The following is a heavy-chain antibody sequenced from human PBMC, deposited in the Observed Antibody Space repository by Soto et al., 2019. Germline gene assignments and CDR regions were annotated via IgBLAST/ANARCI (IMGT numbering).Heavy chain of an antibody. D-gene: IGHD2-8*02. V-gene: IGHV4-39*01. CDR3: ARLSGGRSVYLVS. J-gene: IGHJ5*01. CDR1: GTSISGSDYY. CDR2: INYNGRT. Sequence: PSETLSLTCKVSGTSISGSDYYWGWIRQPPGKGLGWIGSINYNGRTYYNPSLQTRATLSVDTSKNQCSLKLTSATAADTAVYFCARLSGGRSVYLVSWGQGTLVTVS.